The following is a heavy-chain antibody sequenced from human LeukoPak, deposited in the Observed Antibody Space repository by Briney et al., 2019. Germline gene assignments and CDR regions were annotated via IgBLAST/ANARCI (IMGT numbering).Heavy chain of an antibody. Sequence: SGTLSLTCTVSGGSISSYYWSWIRQPAGKGLERIGRIYTSGSTNYNPSLKSRVTMSVDTSKNQFSLKLSSVTAADTAIYYCARHVAYYYDSSGYPDFWGQGTLVTVSS. CDR2: IYTSGST. CDR1: GGSISSYY. V-gene: IGHV4-4*07. D-gene: IGHD3-22*01. J-gene: IGHJ4*02. CDR3: ARHVAYYYDSSGYPDF.